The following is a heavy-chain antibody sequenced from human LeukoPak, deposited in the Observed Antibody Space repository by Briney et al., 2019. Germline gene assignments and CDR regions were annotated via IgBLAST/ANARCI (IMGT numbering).Heavy chain of an antibody. Sequence: PGRSLRLSCEASGFTFSHYAMHWVRQAPGKGLEWVAFIRYDGSNKYYADSVKGRFTISRDNSKNTLYLQMNSLRAEDTAVYYCAKVGAPGYYYMDVWGKGTTVTVSS. J-gene: IGHJ6*03. CDR1: GFTFSHYA. V-gene: IGHV3-30*02. CDR2: IRYDGSNK. D-gene: IGHD1-26*01. CDR3: AKVGAPGYYYMDV.